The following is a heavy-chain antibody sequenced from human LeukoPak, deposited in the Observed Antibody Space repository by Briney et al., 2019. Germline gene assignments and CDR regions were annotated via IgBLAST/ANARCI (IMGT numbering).Heavy chain of an antibody. CDR2: INPSGGST. J-gene: IGHJ6*02. D-gene: IGHD6-19*01. Sequence: ASVKVSCKASGYTFTSYYMHWVRQAPGQGLEWMGIINPSGGSTSYAQKFQGRVTMTRDTSTSTVYMELSSLRSEDTAVYYCARAELEQWLVHYYYYYGMDVWGQGTTVTVSS. CDR3: ARAELEQWLVHYYYYYGMDV. CDR1: GYTFTSYY. V-gene: IGHV1-46*01.